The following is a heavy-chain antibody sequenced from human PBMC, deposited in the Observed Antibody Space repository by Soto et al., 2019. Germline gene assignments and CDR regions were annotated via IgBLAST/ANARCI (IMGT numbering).Heavy chain of an antibody. CDR2: IYYSGST. V-gene: IGHV4-31*03. CDR3: ARLRRWASFDY. J-gene: IGHJ4*02. CDR1: GGSISSGGYY. D-gene: IGHD4-17*01. Sequence: SETLSLTCTVSGGSISSGGYYWSWIRQHPGKGLERIGYIYYSGSTYYNPSLKSRVTISVDTSKNQFSLKLSSVTAADTAVYYCARLRRWASFDYWGQGTLVTVSS.